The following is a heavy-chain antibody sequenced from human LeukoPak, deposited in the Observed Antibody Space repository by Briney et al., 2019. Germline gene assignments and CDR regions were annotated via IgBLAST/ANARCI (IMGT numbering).Heavy chain of an antibody. V-gene: IGHV3-21*01. Sequence: PGGSLRLSCAASGFTFSSYSMNWVRQAPGKGLEWVSSISSSSSYIYYADSVKGRFTISRDNAKNSLYLQMNSLRAEDTAVYYCERAGYYGSGSYIYYYGMDVWGQGTTVTVSS. CDR2: ISSSSSYI. CDR1: GFTFSSYS. D-gene: IGHD3-10*01. J-gene: IGHJ6*02. CDR3: ERAGYYGSGSYIYYYGMDV.